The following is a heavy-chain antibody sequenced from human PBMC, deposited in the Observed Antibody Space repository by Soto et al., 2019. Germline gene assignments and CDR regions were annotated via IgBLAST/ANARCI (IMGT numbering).Heavy chain of an antibody. CDR1: GFTFSSYG. D-gene: IGHD6-13*01. V-gene: IGHV3-30*18. J-gene: IGHJ6*03. CDR3: AKEMPYSSSWYGKYYYYYYMDV. Sequence: GGSLRLSCAASGFTFSSYGMHGVRQAPGKGLEWVAVISYDGSNKYYADSVKGRFTISRDNSKNTLYLQMNSLRAEDTAVYYCAKEMPYSSSWYGKYYYYYYMDVWGKGTTVTVSS. CDR2: ISYDGSNK.